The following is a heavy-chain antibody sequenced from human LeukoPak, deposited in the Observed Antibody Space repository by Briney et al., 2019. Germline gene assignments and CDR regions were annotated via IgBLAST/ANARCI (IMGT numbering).Heavy chain of an antibody. CDR1: GYTFTSYA. D-gene: IGHD6-13*01. Sequence: ASVKVSCKASGYTFTSYAMNWVRQAPGQGLEWMGGIIPILNTSNYAQNFQGRVTMTADKSTSTAYMELNRLRFEDTAMYYCARDLGGIAAAVRWFDPWGQGTLVTVSS. CDR2: IIPILNTS. CDR3: ARDLGGIAAAVRWFDP. J-gene: IGHJ5*02. V-gene: IGHV1-69*06.